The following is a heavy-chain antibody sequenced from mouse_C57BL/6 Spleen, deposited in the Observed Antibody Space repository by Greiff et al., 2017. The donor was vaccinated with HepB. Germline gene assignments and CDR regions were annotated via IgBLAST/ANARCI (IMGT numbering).Heavy chain of an antibody. CDR1: GYTFTDYY. CDR2: IYPGSGNT. D-gene: IGHD1-1*01. V-gene: IGHV1-76*01. Sequence: VKLQESGAELVRPGASVKLSCKASGYTFTDYYINWVKQRPGQGLEWIARIYPGSGNTYYNEKFKGKATLTAEKSSSTAYMQLSSLTSEDSAVYFCARRYYGSRGAMDYWGQGTSVTVSS. J-gene: IGHJ4*01. CDR3: ARRYYGSRGAMDY.